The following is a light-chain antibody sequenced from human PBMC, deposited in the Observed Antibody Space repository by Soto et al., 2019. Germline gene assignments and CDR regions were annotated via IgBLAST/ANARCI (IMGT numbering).Light chain of an antibody. CDR3: QQYGRSPAT. V-gene: IGKV3-20*01. Sequence: EIVLTQSPGTLSLSPGERATLSCRASQSVSSNYLAWYQQKPGQAPRLLIFGASSRASGIPGRFSGSGSGTDFTITIGRLEPEDFGVYYCQQYGRSPATFGQGTKVEIK. J-gene: IGKJ1*01. CDR2: GAS. CDR1: QSVSSNY.